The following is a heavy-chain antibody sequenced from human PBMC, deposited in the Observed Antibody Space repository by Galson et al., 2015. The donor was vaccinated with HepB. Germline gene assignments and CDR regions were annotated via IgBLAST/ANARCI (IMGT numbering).Heavy chain of an antibody. CDR3: ARAPSLIAASGGDY. Sequence: SVKVSCKASGGTFSSYAISWVRQAPGQGLEWMGWINPNSGGTNYAQKFQGRVTMTRDTSISTAYMELSRLRSDDTAVYYCARAPSLIAASGGDYWGQGTLVTVSS. CDR2: INPNSGGT. CDR1: GGTFSSYA. D-gene: IGHD6-6*01. V-gene: IGHV1-2*02. J-gene: IGHJ4*02.